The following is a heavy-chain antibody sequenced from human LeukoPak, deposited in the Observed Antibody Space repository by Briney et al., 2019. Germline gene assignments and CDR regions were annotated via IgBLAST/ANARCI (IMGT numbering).Heavy chain of an antibody. J-gene: IGHJ4*02. Sequence: GGSLRLSCAVSGFTLTNHAMSWVRQAPGKGLEWVSAISGSGGSTYYADSVKGRFTISRDNSKNTLYLQMNSLRAEDTAVYYCAKDRSWYGGSYYVYWGQGTLVTVSS. CDR2: ISGSGGST. CDR1: GFTLTNHA. D-gene: IGHD1-26*01. V-gene: IGHV3-23*01. CDR3: AKDRSWYGGSYYVY.